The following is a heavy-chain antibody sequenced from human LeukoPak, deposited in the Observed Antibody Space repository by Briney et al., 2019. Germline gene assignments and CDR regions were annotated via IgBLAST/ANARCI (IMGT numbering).Heavy chain of an antibody. Sequence: ASVKVSCKASGGTFSSYAISWVRQAPGQGLEWMGGIIPIFGTANYAQKFQGSVTITTDESTSTAYMELSSLRSEDTAVYYCARETGYSRRASIWYYYYMDVWGKGTTVTVSS. D-gene: IGHD6-13*01. CDR2: IIPIFGTA. V-gene: IGHV1-69*05. CDR1: GGTFSSYA. J-gene: IGHJ6*03. CDR3: ARETGYSRRASIWYYYYMDV.